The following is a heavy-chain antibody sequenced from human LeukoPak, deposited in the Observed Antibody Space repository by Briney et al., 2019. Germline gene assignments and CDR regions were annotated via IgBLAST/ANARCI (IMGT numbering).Heavy chain of an antibody. V-gene: IGHV1-58*02. CDR3: AAVYCSGGSCYSEFAFDI. D-gene: IGHD2-15*01. J-gene: IGHJ3*02. Sequence: SVKVSCKASGFTFTSSVMQWVRQARGQRLEWIGWIVVGSGNTNYAQKFQERVTITRDMSTSTAYMELSSLRSEDTAVYYCAAVYCSGGSCYSEFAFDIWGQGTMVTVSS. CDR2: IVVGSGNT. CDR1: GFTFTSSV.